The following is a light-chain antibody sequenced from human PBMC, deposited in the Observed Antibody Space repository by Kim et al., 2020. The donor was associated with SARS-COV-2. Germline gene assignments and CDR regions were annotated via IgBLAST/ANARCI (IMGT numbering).Light chain of an antibody. CDR3: AAWDDSLNGVV. CDR1: SSNIGTKT. Sequence: ELTQLPSASGTPGQRVTISCSGSSSNIGTKTVSWYQQLPGTAPKLLIYNNNQRPSGVPDRFSGSKSGTSASLAISGLQSEDEADYYCAAWDDSLNGVVFGGGTKLTVL. V-gene: IGLV1-44*01. J-gene: IGLJ2*01. CDR2: NNN.